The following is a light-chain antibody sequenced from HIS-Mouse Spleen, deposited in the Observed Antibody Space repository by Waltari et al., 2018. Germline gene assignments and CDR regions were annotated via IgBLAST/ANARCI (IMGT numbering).Light chain of an antibody. J-gene: IGLJ1*01. CDR2: QDS. V-gene: IGLV3-1*01. CDR3: QAWDSRTAV. CDR1: KLGDKY. Sequence: SYELTQPPSVSMSPGQTASITCSGDKLGDKYACWYQQTPGQSPVLVIYQDSKRPSGIPERFSGSNTGKTAPLTISGTQAMDEADYYCQAWDSRTAVFGTGTKVTVL.